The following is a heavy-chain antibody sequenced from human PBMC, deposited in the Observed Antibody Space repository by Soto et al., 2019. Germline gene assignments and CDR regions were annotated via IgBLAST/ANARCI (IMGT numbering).Heavy chain of an antibody. D-gene: IGHD3-3*01. CDR1: GGSFSGYY. CDR3: ARGITIFGVVTPPYYYYYGMDV. CDR2: INHSGST. J-gene: IGHJ6*02. V-gene: IGHV4-34*01. Sequence: PSLTCAVYGGSFSGYYWSWIRQPPGKGLEWIGEINHSGSTNYNPSLKSRVTISVDTSKNQFSLKLSSVTAADTAVYYCARGITIFGVVTPPYYYYYGMDVWGQGTTVTVSS.